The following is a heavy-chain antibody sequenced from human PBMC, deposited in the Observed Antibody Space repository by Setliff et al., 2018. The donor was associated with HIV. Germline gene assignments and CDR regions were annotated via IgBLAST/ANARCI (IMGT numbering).Heavy chain of an antibody. Sequence: SETLSLTCTVSRGSISSHYWSWIRQPPGKGLEWIGYVSYSGTTQYNPSLKSRVTISLDTSKNHFSLKLSSVTAADTAVYYCAREGSHYSSAWPFDYWGQGTLVTVSS. CDR1: RGSISSHY. V-gene: IGHV4-59*11. J-gene: IGHJ4*02. CDR3: AREGSHYSSAWPFDY. CDR2: VSYSGTT. D-gene: IGHD6-19*01.